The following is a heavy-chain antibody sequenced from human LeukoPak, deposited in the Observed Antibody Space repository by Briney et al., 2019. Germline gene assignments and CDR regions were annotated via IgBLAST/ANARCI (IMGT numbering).Heavy chain of an antibody. CDR1: GFTFGSYE. D-gene: IGHD2-21*02. CDR3: AYCGGDCYRRGVDY. Sequence: GGSLRLSCAASGFTFGSYEMNWVRQAPGKGLEWVSYISSSGSTIYYADSVKGRFTISRDNAKNSLYLQMNSLRAEDTAVYYCAYCGGDCYRRGVDYWGQGTLVTVSS. J-gene: IGHJ4*02. V-gene: IGHV3-48*03. CDR2: ISSSGSTI.